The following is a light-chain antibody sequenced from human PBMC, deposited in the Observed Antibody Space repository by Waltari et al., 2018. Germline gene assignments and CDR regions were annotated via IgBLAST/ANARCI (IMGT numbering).Light chain of an antibody. Sequence: QSVLTQPPSASGTPGQRVTISCSGSSSNIGSNYVYWYQQLPGTAPKLLIYRNNQRPSGVPDRLSGSKSGTSASRAISGLRSEDEADYYCAAWDDSLSGFNVFGSGTKVTVL. V-gene: IGLV1-47*01. J-gene: IGLJ6*01. CDR3: AAWDDSLSGFNV. CDR1: SSNIGSNY. CDR2: RNN.